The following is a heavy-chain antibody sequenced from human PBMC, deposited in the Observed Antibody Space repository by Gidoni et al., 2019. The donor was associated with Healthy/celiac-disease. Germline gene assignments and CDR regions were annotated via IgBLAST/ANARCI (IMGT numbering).Heavy chain of an antibody. CDR3: TTTDY. J-gene: IGHJ4*02. CDR2: IRSKAYGGTT. CDR1: GFTYGDYA. V-gene: IGHV3-49*04. Sequence: EVQLVASGGGFVQPGRSLRLSCTASGFTYGDYAMSWVRQASGKGLEWVGFIRSKAYGGTTEYAASVKGRFTISRDDSKSIAYLQMNSLKTEDTAVYYCTTTDYWGQGTLVTVSS.